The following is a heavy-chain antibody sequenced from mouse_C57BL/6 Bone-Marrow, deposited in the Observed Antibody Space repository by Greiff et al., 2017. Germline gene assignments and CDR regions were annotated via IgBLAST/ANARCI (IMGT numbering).Heavy chain of an antibody. V-gene: IGHV1-82*01. J-gene: IGHJ4*01. D-gene: IGHD2-1*01. Sequence: QVQLQQSGPELVKPGASVKISCKASGYAFSSSWMNWVKQRPGKGLEWIGRIYPGDGYTNYNGKFKGQDTLTADKSSSTAYMQLSSLTSEDAAVYFCARFFYPYAMDYWGQGTSVTVSS. CDR1: GYAFSSSW. CDR3: ARFFYPYAMDY. CDR2: IYPGDGYT.